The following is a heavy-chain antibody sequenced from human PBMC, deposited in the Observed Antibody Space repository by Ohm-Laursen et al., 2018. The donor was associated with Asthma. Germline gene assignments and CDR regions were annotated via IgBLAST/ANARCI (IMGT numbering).Heavy chain of an antibody. J-gene: IGHJ6*02. CDR3: ARTVGDLDYDFRGNYGMDV. V-gene: IGHV3-21*01. Sequence: SLRLSRAASGFTFRSYAMHWVRQAPGKGLQWVASISTASTFIYYADSVKGRFTISRDNAKNSLYLQMNSLRAEDTAVYYCARTVGDLDYDFRGNYGMDVWGQGTTVTVSS. CDR1: GFTFRSYA. D-gene: IGHD3-3*01. CDR2: ISTASTFI.